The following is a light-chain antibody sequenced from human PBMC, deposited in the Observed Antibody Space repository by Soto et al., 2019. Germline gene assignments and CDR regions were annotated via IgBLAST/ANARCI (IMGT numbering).Light chain of an antibody. CDR3: QQSFITPPYT. Sequence: DIQMTQSPSSLSASVGDRVTITCRASQNISIFLNWYQQRPGKAPKLLIYGATSFQSGVPSRFSGSASGTDFTLSISDLQPEDYATYFCQQSFITPPYTFGQGTKL. CDR2: GAT. CDR1: QNISIF. J-gene: IGKJ2*01. V-gene: IGKV1-39*01.